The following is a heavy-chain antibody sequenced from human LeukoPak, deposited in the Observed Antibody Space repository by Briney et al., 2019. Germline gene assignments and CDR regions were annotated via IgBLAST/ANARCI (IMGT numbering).Heavy chain of an antibody. V-gene: IGHV3-30*01. Sequence: GGSLRLSCAASGFTFSSYAMHWVRQAPGKGLEGVAVISYDGSNKYYADSVKGRFTISRDNSKNTLYLQMNSLRAEDTAVYYCARADCSSTSCHLPFDYWGQGTLVTVSS. CDR3: ARADCSSTSCHLPFDY. D-gene: IGHD2-2*01. CDR2: ISYDGSNK. J-gene: IGHJ4*02. CDR1: GFTFSSYA.